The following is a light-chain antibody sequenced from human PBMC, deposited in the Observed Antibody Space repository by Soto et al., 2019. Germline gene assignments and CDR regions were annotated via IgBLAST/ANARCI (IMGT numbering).Light chain of an antibody. Sequence: EIASTQSRGTLSLSPGERATLSCGASQSVTSKYLACYQLKPGQDPRLLTFGASFRTTGIPDRFIGSGSCTDFTLPISSRKPEDFAPYYCQNCVTSLTTFGKGTKVDI. CDR2: GAS. J-gene: IGKJ1*01. CDR1: QSVTSKY. CDR3: QNCVTSLTT. V-gene: IGKV3-20*01.